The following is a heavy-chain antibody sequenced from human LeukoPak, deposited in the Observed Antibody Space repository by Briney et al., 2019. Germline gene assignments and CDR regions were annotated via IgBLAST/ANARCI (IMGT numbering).Heavy chain of an antibody. J-gene: IGHJ4*02. D-gene: IGHD3-3*01. V-gene: IGHV4-39*07. CDR2: IYYSGST. Sequence: SQTLSLTCTVSGGSISSSSYYWGWIRQPPGKGLEWIGSIYYSGSTNYNPFLKSRVTISVDKSKNQFSLKLSSVTAADTAVYYCARDPKTIFGVVIRRTYYFDHWGQGTLVTVSS. CDR1: GGSISSSSYY. CDR3: ARDPKTIFGVVIRRTYYFDH.